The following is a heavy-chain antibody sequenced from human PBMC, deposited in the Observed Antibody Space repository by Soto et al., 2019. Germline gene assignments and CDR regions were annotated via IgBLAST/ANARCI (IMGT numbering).Heavy chain of an antibody. D-gene: IGHD3-22*01. CDR2: INPNSGGT. J-gene: IGHJ1*01. CDR3: ARAKNSVYSDGVFFQH. V-gene: IGHV1-2*02. Sequence: ASVKVSCKASGYTFTGYYMHWVRQAPGQGLEWMGWINPNSGGTNYAQKFQGRVTMTRDTSISTAYMELSRLRSDDTAVYYCARAKNSVYSDGVFFQHWGQGTLVTVSS. CDR1: GYTFTGYY.